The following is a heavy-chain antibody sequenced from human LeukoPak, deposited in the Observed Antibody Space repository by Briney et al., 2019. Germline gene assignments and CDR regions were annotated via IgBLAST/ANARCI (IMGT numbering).Heavy chain of an antibody. V-gene: IGHV3-49*04. Sequence: GGSLRLSCTASGFTFGDYAMSWVRQAPGKGLEWVAFIRAKVNGGTVEYAASVQDRFTISRDDSKSIVYLQLDNLKTEDIGVYYCCRQNTIFDFWGQGALVTVSS. CDR2: IRAKVNGGTV. J-gene: IGHJ4*02. CDR1: GFTFGDYA. CDR3: CRQNTIFDF. D-gene: IGHD1/OR15-1a*01.